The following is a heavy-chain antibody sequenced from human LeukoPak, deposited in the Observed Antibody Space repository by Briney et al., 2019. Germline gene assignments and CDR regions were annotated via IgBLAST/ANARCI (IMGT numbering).Heavy chain of an antibody. D-gene: IGHD3-10*02. CDR1: GFTFSSYW. J-gene: IGHJ4*02. Sequence: PGGSLRLSCAASGFTFSSYWMHWVRQVRGKGLAWVSRIDEFGSVTNSADSVQGRFSISRDNAKNALYLQMNSLRAEDTAVYYCVRDMFGGRDYWGQGTLVTVSS. V-gene: IGHV3-74*01. CDR3: VRDMFGGRDY. CDR2: IDEFGSVT.